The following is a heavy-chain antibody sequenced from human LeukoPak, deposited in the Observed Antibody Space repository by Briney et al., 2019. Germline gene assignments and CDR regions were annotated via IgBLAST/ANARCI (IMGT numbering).Heavy chain of an antibody. J-gene: IGHJ4*02. CDR3: ARDYSPPHYFDSTGYFDD. Sequence: GGSLRLSCAASGFTFGSYSMNWVRQAPGKGLEWVSSISTSSTYIYYADSVKGRFTISRDNAKNSLYLQMNSLRAEDTAVYYCARDYSPPHYFDSTGYFDDWGQGTLVTASS. V-gene: IGHV3-21*01. CDR2: ISTSSTYI. CDR1: GFTFGSYS. D-gene: IGHD3-22*01.